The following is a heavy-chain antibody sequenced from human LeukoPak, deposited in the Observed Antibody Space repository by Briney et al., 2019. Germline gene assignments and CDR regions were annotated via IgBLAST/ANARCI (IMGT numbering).Heavy chain of an antibody. CDR2: INAGNGNT. J-gene: IGHJ4*02. Sequence: ASVKVSCKASGYTFTSYAMHWVRQAPGQRLEWMGWINAGNGNTKYSQKFQGRVTITRDTSASTAYMELSSLRSEDTAVYYCAIPGIAVAGPLDYWGQGTLVTVSS. D-gene: IGHD6-19*01. CDR3: AIPGIAVAGPLDY. V-gene: IGHV1-3*01. CDR1: GYTFTSYA.